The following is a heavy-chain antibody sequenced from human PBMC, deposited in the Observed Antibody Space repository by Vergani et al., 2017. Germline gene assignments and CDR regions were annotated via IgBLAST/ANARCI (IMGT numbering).Heavy chain of an antibody. Sequence: EVQLLESGGGLVQPGGSLRLSCAASGFTFSSYAMSWVRQAPGKGLEWVSAISGSGGSTYYANSVKGRFTITRDNFKKTLYLQMNSLRAEDTAVYYCAGADARLERRDYYNCYMDVWGKGTTVTVSS. V-gene: IGHV3-23*01. CDR2: ISGSGGST. CDR3: AGADARLERRDYYNCYMDV. J-gene: IGHJ6*03. D-gene: IGHD1-1*01. CDR1: GFTFSSYA.